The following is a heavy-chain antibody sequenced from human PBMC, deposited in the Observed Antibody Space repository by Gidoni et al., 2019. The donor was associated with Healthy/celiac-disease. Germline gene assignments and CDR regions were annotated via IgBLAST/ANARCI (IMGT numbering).Heavy chain of an antibody. Sequence: EVQLVESGGGLVQPGGSLRLSCAASGFTFSSYWMSWVRQAPGKGLEWVANIKQDGSEKYYVDSVKGRFTISRDNAKNSLYLQMNSLRAEDTAVYYCARLENVYSSSYLPFYHYYGMDVWGQGTTVTVSS. D-gene: IGHD6-6*01. CDR3: ARLENVYSSSYLPFYHYYGMDV. V-gene: IGHV3-7*03. CDR2: IKQDGSEK. CDR1: GFTFSSYW. J-gene: IGHJ6*02.